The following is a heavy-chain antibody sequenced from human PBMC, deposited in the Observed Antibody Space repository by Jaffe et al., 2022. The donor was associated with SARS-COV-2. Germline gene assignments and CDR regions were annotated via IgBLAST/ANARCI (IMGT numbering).Heavy chain of an antibody. D-gene: IGHD3-10*01. CDR1: GGSISSYY. Sequence: QVQLQESGPGLVKPSETLSLTCTVSGGSISSYYWSWIRQPPGKGLEWIGYIYYSGSTNYNPSLKSRVTISVDTSKNQFSLKLSSVTAADTAVYYCARDYGSGSRPDYGMDVWGQGTTVTVSS. CDR2: IYYSGST. V-gene: IGHV4-59*01. J-gene: IGHJ6*02. CDR3: ARDYGSGSRPDYGMDV.